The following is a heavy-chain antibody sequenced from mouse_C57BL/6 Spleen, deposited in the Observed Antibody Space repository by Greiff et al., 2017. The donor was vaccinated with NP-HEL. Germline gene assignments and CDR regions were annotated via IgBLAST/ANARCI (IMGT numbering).Heavy chain of an antibody. CDR2: IWSGGST. D-gene: IGHD2-5*01. CDR3: ARGSNRAWFAY. CDR1: GFSLTSYG. Sequence: QVQLQQSGPGLVQPSQCLSITCTVSGFSLTSYGVHWVRQSPGKGLEWLGVIWSGGSTDYNAAFISRLSISKDNSKSQVFFKMNSLQADDTAIYYCARGSNRAWFAYWGQGTLVTVSA. V-gene: IGHV2-2*01. J-gene: IGHJ3*01.